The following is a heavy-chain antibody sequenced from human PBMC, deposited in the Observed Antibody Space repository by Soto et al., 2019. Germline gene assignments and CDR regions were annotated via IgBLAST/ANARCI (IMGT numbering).Heavy chain of an antibody. Sequence: PSETLSLTCTVSGGSISSGGYYWSWIRQHPGKGLEWIGYIYYSGSTYYNPSLKSRVTISVDTSKDQFSLKLSSVTAADTAVYYCARVVAATPNWFDPWGQGTLVTVSS. J-gene: IGHJ5*02. V-gene: IGHV4-31*03. CDR2: IYYSGST. D-gene: IGHD2-15*01. CDR3: ARVVAATPNWFDP. CDR1: GGSISSGGYY.